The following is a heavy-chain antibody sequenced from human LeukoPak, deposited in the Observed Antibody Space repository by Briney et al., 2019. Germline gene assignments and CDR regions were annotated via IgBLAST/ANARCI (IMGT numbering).Heavy chain of an antibody. J-gene: IGHJ4*02. CDR3: ATSRDDILTAQRPPPFDY. CDR2: ISGSGGST. D-gene: IGHD3-9*01. CDR1: GFTFSSYG. V-gene: IGHV3-23*01. Sequence: QSGGSLRLSCAASGFTFSSYGMSWVRQAPGKGLEWVSAISGSGGSTYYADSVKGRFTISRDNSKNTLYPQMNSLRAEDTAVYYCATSRDDILTAQRPPPFDYWGQGTLVTVSS.